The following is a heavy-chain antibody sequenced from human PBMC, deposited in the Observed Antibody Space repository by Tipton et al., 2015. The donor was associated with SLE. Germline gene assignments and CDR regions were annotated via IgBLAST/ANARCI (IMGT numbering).Heavy chain of an antibody. Sequence: TLSLTCAVSGYSISSGYYWGWIRQPPGKGLEWIGSIYHSGSTYYNPSLKSRVTISVDTSENQFSLKLSSVTAADTAVYYCAREGGYSGYGADYWGQGTLVTVSS. V-gene: IGHV4-38-2*02. CDR1: GYSISSGYY. CDR3: AREGGYSGYGADY. CDR2: IYHSGST. J-gene: IGHJ4*02. D-gene: IGHD5-12*01.